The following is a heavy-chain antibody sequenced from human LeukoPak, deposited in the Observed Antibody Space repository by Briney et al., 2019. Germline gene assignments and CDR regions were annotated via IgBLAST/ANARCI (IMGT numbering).Heavy chain of an antibody. CDR1: GFTFHSYG. CDR2: IRYDGSIK. D-gene: IGHD6-19*01. J-gene: IGHJ4*02. Sequence: GGSLRLSCAASGFTFHSYGMHWVRQAPGKGLDWVAFIRYDGSIKHYADSVKGRFTISRDNSKNTLFLQMNGLRPEDTAVYYCGKGSSTSGCPDYWGQGTLVTVSS. V-gene: IGHV3-30*02. CDR3: GKGSSTSGCPDY.